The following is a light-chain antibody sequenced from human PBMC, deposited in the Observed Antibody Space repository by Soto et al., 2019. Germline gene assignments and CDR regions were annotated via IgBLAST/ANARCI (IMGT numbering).Light chain of an antibody. CDR2: DVN. CDR1: SSDVGGYNY. V-gene: IGLV2-11*01. J-gene: IGLJ1*01. Sequence: SALTQPRSVSGSPGQSVTIACTGTSSDVGGYNYVSWYQQHPGKAPKLMISDVNKRPSGVPDRFSGSKSGNTASLTISGLQAEDEADYYCCSYAGSSLYVFGIGTKVTVL. CDR3: CSYAGSSLYV.